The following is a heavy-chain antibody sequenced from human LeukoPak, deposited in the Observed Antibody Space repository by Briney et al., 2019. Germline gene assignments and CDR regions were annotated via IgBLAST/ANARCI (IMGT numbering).Heavy chain of an antibody. D-gene: IGHD3-10*02. CDR2: IGGSGATT. J-gene: IGHJ4*02. Sequence: GGSLRLSCAASGFTLSSYGMSWVRQAPGKGLEWVSGIGGSGATTNSADSVKGRFTISRDNSKNTLYLQMNSLRAEDTAIYYCAKDWGFITMFSDWGQGTLVTVSS. V-gene: IGHV3-23*01. CDR3: AKDWGFITMFSD. CDR1: GFTLSSYG.